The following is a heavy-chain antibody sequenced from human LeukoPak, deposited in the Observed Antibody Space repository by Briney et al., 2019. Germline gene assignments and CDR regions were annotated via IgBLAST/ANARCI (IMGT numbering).Heavy chain of an antibody. CDR3: ARTYQWLEINAEYFQH. V-gene: IGHV1-3*01. D-gene: IGHD6-19*01. CDR1: GYTFTSYA. CDR2: INAGNGNT. Sequence: ASVKVSCKASGYTFTSYAMHWVRQAPGQGLEWMGWINAGNGNTKYSQKFQGRVTITRDTSASTAYMELSSLRSEDTAVYYCARTYQWLEINAEYFQHWGQGTLVTVSS. J-gene: IGHJ1*01.